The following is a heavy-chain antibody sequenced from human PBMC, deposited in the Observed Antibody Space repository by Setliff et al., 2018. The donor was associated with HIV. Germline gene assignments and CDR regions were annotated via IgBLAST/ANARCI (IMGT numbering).Heavy chain of an antibody. CDR1: GFTFSSYS. Sequence: GGSLRLSCAASGFTFSSYSMNWIRQAPGKGLEWVSSISSSSSYIYYADSVKGRFTISRDNAKNSLFLQMNSLRAEETAVYSCASSGSGSYINWFGPWGQGTLVTVSS. CDR3: ASSGSGSYINWFGP. J-gene: IGHJ5*02. V-gene: IGHV3-21*01. D-gene: IGHD3-10*01. CDR2: ISSSSSYI.